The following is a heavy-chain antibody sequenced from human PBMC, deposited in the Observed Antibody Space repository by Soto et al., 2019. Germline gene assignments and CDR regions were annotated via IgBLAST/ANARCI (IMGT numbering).Heavy chain of an antibody. D-gene: IGHD2-15*01. CDR1: GFTFGDYA. J-gene: IGHJ4*02. Sequence: GGSLRLSCTASGFTFGDYAMSWVRQAPGKGLEWISFIRNKAYRGTTNYAASVRGSFTISRDDSKSIAYLQMNSLKTEDTAVYYCTRGDMALNDYWGQGTLVTVSS. CDR2: IRNKAYRGTT. CDR3: TRGDMALNDY. V-gene: IGHV3-49*04.